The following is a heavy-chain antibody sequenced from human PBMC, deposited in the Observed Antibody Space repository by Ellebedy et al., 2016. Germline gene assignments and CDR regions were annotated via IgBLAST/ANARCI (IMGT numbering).Heavy chain of an antibody. V-gene: IGHV1-69*13. CDR1: GGTFSSYA. CDR3: ARMHSPYYYYGMDV. Sequence: SVKASCXASGGTFSSYAISWVRQAPGQGLEWMGGIIPIFGTANYAQKFQGRVTITADESTSTAYMELSSLRSEDTAVYYCARMHSPYYYYGMDVWGQGTTVTVSS. J-gene: IGHJ6*02. CDR2: IIPIFGTA.